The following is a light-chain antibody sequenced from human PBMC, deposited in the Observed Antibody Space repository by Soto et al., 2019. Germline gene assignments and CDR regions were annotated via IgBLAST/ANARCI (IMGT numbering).Light chain of an antibody. J-gene: IGKJ4*01. Sequence: DIQITQSPSTLSGSVGDRVTITCRASHTISSWLAWYQQKPGKAPKLLIYKASTLKSGVPSRFSGSGSGTEFTLTINGLQPDDFATYYCQQYDNYKPLTFGGGTKVDIK. CDR2: KAS. CDR3: QQYDNYKPLT. CDR1: HTISSW. V-gene: IGKV1-5*03.